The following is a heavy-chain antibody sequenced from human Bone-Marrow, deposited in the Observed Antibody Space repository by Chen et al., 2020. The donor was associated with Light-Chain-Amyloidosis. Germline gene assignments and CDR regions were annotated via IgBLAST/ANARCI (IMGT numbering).Heavy chain of an antibody. V-gene: IGHV3-43*02. Sequence: EVQLVESGGGVVQTGGSLRLSCAGSGFTFDDYAMHWVLQAPGKGLEWVSLISGDGGSTYYADSVKGRFTISRDNSKTSLYLQMNSLRTEDTALYYCAKDIFATYDPWGQGTLVTVSS. CDR3: AKDIFATYDP. J-gene: IGHJ5*02. D-gene: IGHD1-26*01. CDR1: GFTFDDYA. CDR2: ISGDGGST.